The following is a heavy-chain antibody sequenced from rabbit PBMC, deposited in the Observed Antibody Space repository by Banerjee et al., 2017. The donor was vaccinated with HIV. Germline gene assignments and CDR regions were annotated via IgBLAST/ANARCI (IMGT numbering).Heavy chain of an antibody. CDR3: ARDLRDSSGWGAGWGWLDL. D-gene: IGHD4-1*01. CDR1: GIDFSSYG. CDR2: IYPDYGST. Sequence: QEQLVESGGGLVTLGGSLKLSCKASGIDFSSYGISWVRQAPGKGLEWIAYIYPDYGSTDYASWVNGRFTISLDNAQNTVFLQMTSLTAADTATYFCARDLRDSSGWGAGWGWLDLWGPGTLVTVS. V-gene: IGHV1S47*01. J-gene: IGHJ5*01.